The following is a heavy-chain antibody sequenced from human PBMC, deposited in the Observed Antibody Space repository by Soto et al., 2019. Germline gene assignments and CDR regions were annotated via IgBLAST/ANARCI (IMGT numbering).Heavy chain of an antibody. J-gene: IGHJ4*02. CDR2: ISYDGSNK. Sequence: LRLSCAASGFTFSSYAMHWVRQAPGKGLEWVAVISYDGSNKYYADSVKGRFTISRDNSKNTLYLQMNSLRAEDTAVYYCARWMGPYSGSYYTFHYWGQGTLVTVSS. CDR1: GFTFSSYA. D-gene: IGHD1-26*01. CDR3: ARWMGPYSGSYYTFHY. V-gene: IGHV3-30-3*01.